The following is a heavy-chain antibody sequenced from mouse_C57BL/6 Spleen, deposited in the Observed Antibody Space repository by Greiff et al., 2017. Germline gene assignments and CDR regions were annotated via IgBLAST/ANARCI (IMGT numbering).Heavy chain of an antibody. J-gene: IGHJ1*03. Sequence: VQLKQSGGGLVQPGGSLKLSCAASGIDFSRYWMSWVRRAPGKGLEWIGEINPDSSTINYAPSLKDKFIISRDNAKNTLYLQMSKVRSEDTALYNCARLFYYGSSSRYFDVWGTGTTVTVSS. V-gene: IGHV4-1*01. CDR1: GIDFSRYW. D-gene: IGHD1-1*01. CDR2: INPDSSTI. CDR3: ARLFYYGSSSRYFDV.